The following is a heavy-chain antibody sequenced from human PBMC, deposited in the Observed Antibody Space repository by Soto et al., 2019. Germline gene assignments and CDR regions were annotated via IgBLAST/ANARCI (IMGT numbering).Heavy chain of an antibody. V-gene: IGHV3-33*01. CDR3: ARDLWFGKPGAFDI. CDR2: IWYDGSNK. Sequence: QVQLVESGGGVVQPGRSLRLSCAASGFTFSSYGMHWVRQAPGKGLEWVAVIWYDGSNKYYADSVKGRFTISRDNSKNTLYLQMNSLRAEDTAVYYCARDLWFGKPGAFDIWGQGTMVTVSS. J-gene: IGHJ3*02. D-gene: IGHD3-10*01. CDR1: GFTFSSYG.